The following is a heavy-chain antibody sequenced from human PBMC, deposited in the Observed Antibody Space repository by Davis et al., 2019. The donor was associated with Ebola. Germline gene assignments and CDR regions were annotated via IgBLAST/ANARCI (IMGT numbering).Heavy chain of an antibody. CDR1: GGSISSYY. J-gene: IGHJ6*03. CDR3: ARGTPNWSGYYIYYYYYYMDV. Sequence: PGGSLRLSCTVSGGSISSYYWSWIRQPPGKGLEWIGEINHSGSTNYNPSLKSRVTISVDTSKNQFSLKLSSVTAADTAVYYCARGTPNWSGYYIYYYYYYMDVWGKGTTVTVSS. CDR2: INHSGST. V-gene: IGHV4-34*01. D-gene: IGHD3-3*01.